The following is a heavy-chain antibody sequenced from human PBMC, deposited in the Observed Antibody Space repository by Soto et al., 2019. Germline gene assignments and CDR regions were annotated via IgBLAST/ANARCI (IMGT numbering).Heavy chain of an antibody. CDR3: ARGSGYNYGMDV. CDR1: GYTFTGYY. V-gene: IGHV1-2*04. CDR2: INPNSGGT. J-gene: IGHJ6*02. Sequence: QVQLVQSGAEVKKPGASVKVSCKASGYTFTGYYMHWVRQAPGQGLEWMGWINPNSGGTNYAQKFQGWVTMTRDTSISTAYLQWSSLKASDTAMYYCARGSGYNYGMDVWGQGTTVTVSS.